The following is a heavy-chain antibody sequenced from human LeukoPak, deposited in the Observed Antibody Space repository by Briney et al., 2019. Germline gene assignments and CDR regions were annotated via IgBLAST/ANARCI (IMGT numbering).Heavy chain of an antibody. CDR3: AKQTRGYSYGYSDY. V-gene: IGHV1-18*04. D-gene: IGHD5-18*01. CDR2: ISSYDGNT. J-gene: IGHJ4*02. CDR1: GYSFTSYG. Sequence: ASVKISCEASGYSFTSYGISWVRRAPGQGLEWMGWISSYDGNTNYAQKVQGRVTMTTDSSTSTAYMELRSLRSDDTAVYYCAKQTRGYSYGYSDYWGQGTLVTVSS.